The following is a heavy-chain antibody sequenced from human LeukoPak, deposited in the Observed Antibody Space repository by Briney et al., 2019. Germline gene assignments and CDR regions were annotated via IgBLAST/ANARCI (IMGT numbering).Heavy chain of an antibody. CDR2: ISPGDSDT. CDR1: GYSFTSYW. Sequence: GESLKISCKGSGYSFTSYWIGWVRQLPGKGLEWMGIISPGDSDTRYSPSFQGQVTISADKSINTAYLQWSSLKASDTAMYYCARHGVRAGLAAAYYWGQGTLVTVSS. J-gene: IGHJ4*02. D-gene: IGHD6-13*01. CDR3: ARHGVRAGLAAAYY. V-gene: IGHV5-51*01.